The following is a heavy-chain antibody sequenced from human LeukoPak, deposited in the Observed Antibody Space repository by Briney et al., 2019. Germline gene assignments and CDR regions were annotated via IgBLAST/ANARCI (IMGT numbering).Heavy chain of an antibody. CDR1: GFTFSNYA. CDR2: LSGSGGTT. Sequence: GGSLRLSCAASGFTFSNYAMNWVRQARGKGLEWVSALSGSGGTTNYANSVKGRFTISRSNSKNTLYLQMNNLSVDDTAVYYCAKAVGYNTYWYFDLWGRGTLVTVSS. CDR3: AKAVGYNTYWYFDL. V-gene: IGHV3-23*01. D-gene: IGHD5-24*01. J-gene: IGHJ2*01.